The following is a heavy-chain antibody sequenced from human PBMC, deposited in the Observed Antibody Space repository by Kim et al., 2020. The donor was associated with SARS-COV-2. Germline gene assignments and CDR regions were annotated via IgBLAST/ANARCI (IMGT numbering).Heavy chain of an antibody. D-gene: IGHD3-10*01. V-gene: IGHV3-43D*03. Sequence: GGSLRLSCAASGFSFDPYVMHWVRQAPGKGLEWVSLVTWACGSTHYADSVEGRFIISRDNRKNSLFLLMNSLRHEDTALYYCVRARNLGTYYNNWFDPWGQGTLVTGSS. CDR1: GFSFDPYV. CDR2: VTWACGST. J-gene: IGHJ5*02. CDR3: VRARNLGTYYNNWFDP.